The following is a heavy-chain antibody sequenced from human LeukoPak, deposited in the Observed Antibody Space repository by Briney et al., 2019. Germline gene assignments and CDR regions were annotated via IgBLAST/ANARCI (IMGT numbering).Heavy chain of an antibody. J-gene: IGHJ4*02. Sequence: GGSLRLSCAASGFTFSSYAMSWVRQAPGRGLEWVSAISGRDGRTYYTDSVKGRFTISRDNSRDTLYLQMNSLRAEDTAVYYCARGARYYDTRGAFDYWGQGTLVTVSS. CDR2: ISGRDGRT. D-gene: IGHD3-22*01. CDR1: GFTFSSYA. CDR3: ARGARYYDTRGAFDY. V-gene: IGHV3-23*01.